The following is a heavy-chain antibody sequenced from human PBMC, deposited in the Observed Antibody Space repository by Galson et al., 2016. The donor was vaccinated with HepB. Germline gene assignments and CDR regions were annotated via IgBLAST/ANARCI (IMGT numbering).Heavy chain of an antibody. D-gene: IGHD3-10*01. Sequence: SVKVSCKASGYTFTTYGISWVRQAPGQGLEWMGWISGYNGNTHYAQKFQDRVTLTRDTSTGTAYMDLWSLTSDDTAVDYCEREDLNPRYYFNGMDVWGQGTTVTVSS. CDR3: EREDLNPRYYFNGMDV. CDR1: GYTFTTYG. CDR2: ISGYNGNT. J-gene: IGHJ6*02. V-gene: IGHV1-18*01.